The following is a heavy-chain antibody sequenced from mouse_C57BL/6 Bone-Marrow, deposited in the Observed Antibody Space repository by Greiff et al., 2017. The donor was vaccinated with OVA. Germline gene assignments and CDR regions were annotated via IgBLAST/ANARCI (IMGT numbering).Heavy chain of an antibody. V-gene: IGHV1-54*01. CDR3: ARYPFAY. CDR2: INPGSGGT. CDR1: GYAFTNYL. J-gene: IGHJ3*01. Sequence: VKLMESGAELVRPGTSVKVSCKASGYAFTNYLIEWVKQRPGQGLEWIGVINPGSGGTNYNEKFKGKATLTADKSSSTAYMQLSSLTSEDAAVYFGARYPFAYWGQGTLVTVSA.